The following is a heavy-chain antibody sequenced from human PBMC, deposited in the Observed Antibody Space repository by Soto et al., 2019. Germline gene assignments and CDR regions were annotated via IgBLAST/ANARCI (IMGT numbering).Heavy chain of an antibody. CDR1: GGSFSGYY. D-gene: IGHD4-17*01. Sequence: PSETLSLTCAVYGGSFSGYYWSWIRQPPGKGLEWIGEINHSGTTNYNPSLKSRVTISVDTSKNQFSLKLSSVTAADTAVYYCARVGVRDGDYGVSRFDPWGQGTLVT. J-gene: IGHJ5*02. V-gene: IGHV4-34*01. CDR2: INHSGTT. CDR3: ARVGVRDGDYGVSRFDP.